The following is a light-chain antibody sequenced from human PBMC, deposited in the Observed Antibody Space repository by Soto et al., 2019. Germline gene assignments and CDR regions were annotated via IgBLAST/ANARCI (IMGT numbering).Light chain of an antibody. CDR3: QQYYNWPPYT. CDR2: GAS. CDR1: QSVDTN. V-gene: IGKV3-15*01. J-gene: IGKJ2*01. Sequence: EVVMTQSPATLSVSPGDRATLSCRASQSVDTNVAWYQQKPGQAPRLLVHGASTRATGVPVRFTGIGSGTDFTLTISGLQSDDFAVYYCQQYYNWPPYTFGQGTKLQIK.